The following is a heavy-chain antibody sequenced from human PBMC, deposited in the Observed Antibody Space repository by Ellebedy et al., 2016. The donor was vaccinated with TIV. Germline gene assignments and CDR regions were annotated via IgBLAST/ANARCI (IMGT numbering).Heavy chain of an antibody. V-gene: IGHV3-7*01. CDR3: ATDGSFGDYLSPTHAFVI. CDR1: GFTLNNYW. J-gene: IGHJ3*02. D-gene: IGHD4-17*01. CDR2: MRQDGGDK. Sequence: GESLKISCTASGFTLNNYWMTWVRQAPGKGLEWVANMRQDGGDKYYVDSVKGRFTIARDNAKNSLYLQMNSLRAEDTAVYYCATDGSFGDYLSPTHAFVIWGQGTMVTVSS.